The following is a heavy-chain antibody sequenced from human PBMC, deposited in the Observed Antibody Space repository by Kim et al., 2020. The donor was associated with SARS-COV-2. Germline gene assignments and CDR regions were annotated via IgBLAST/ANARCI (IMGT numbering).Heavy chain of an antibody. CDR2: INPNSGGT. V-gene: IGHV1-2*02. J-gene: IGHJ5*02. D-gene: IGHD6-19*01. CDR3: ARLGRRWLQGLAWFDP. Sequence: ASVKVSCKASGYTFTGYYMHWVRQAPGQGLEWMGWINPNSGGTNYAQKFQGRVTMPRDTSISTAYMELSRLRSDDTAVYYCARLGRRWLQGLAWFDPWGQGTLVTVSS. CDR1: GYTFTGYY.